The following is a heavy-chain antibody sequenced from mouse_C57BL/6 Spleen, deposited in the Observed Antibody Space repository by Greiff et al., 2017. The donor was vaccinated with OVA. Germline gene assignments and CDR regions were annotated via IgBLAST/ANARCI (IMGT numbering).Heavy chain of an antibody. V-gene: IGHV1-9*01. Sequence: QVQLKESGAELMKPGASVKLSCKATGYTFTGYWIEWVKQRPGHGLEWIGEILPGSGSTNYNEKFKGKATFTADTSSNTAYMQLSSLTTEDSAIYYCARGDYYGNYEGYAMDYWGQGTSVTVSS. J-gene: IGHJ4*01. D-gene: IGHD2-1*01. CDR3: ARGDYYGNYEGYAMDY. CDR2: ILPGSGST. CDR1: GYTFTGYW.